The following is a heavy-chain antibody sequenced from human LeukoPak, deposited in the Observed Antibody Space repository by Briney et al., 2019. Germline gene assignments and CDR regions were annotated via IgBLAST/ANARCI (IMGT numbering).Heavy chain of an antibody. J-gene: IGHJ4*02. CDR2: IWYGGSKK. D-gene: IGHD2-15*01. CDR3: ARDAKCRY. V-gene: IGHV3-33*01. Sequence: PGRSLRLSCAASGFAFSIYGMHWVRQAPGKGLEWVAIIWYGGSKKYYADSVKGRFTISRDNSKNTLYLQMNSLRAEDTAVYYCARDAKCRYWGQGTLVTVSS. CDR1: GFAFSIYG.